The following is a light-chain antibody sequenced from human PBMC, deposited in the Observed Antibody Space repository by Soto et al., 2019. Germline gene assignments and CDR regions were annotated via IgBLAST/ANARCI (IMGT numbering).Light chain of an antibody. V-gene: IGKV3D-11*01. CDR3: QQRSNWPYT. CDR2: DAS. Sequence: EIVLTQSTATLSLSPGERATLSCRASQGVSSYLAWYQQKPGQAPRLLIYDASNRATGIPARFSGSGPGTDFTLTISSLEPEDFAVYYCQQRSNWPYTFGQGTKLEIK. J-gene: IGKJ2*01. CDR1: QGVSSY.